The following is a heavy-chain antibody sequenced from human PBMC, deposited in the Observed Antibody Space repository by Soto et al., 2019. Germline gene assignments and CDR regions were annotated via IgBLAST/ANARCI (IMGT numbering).Heavy chain of an antibody. J-gene: IGHJ5*02. CDR3: ARDSYSGSGSYSPRLNWFDP. Sequence: ASVKVSCKASGGTFSSYAISWVRQAPGQGLEWMGGIIPIFGTANYAQKFQGRVTITADESTSTAYMELSSLRSEDTAVYYCARDSYSGSGSYSPRLNWFDPWGQGTLVTVSS. CDR1: GGTFSSYA. D-gene: IGHD3-10*01. CDR2: IIPIFGTA. V-gene: IGHV1-69*13.